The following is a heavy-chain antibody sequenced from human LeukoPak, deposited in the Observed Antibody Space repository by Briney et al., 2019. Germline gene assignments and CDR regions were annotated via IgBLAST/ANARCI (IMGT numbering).Heavy chain of an antibody. CDR3: ARLHSAVYYGDAFDI. V-gene: IGHV3-7*03. J-gene: IGHJ3*02. Sequence: GGSLRLSCVASGFPFSSYWMTWVRQAPGKGLEWVAQIKEDGSEKYYVDSVKGRFTVSRDNVKNSLFLQMNSLRVEDTAAYYCARLHSAVYYGDAFDIWGQGTMVTVSS. CDR1: GFPFSSYW. D-gene: IGHD3-10*01. CDR2: IKEDGSEK.